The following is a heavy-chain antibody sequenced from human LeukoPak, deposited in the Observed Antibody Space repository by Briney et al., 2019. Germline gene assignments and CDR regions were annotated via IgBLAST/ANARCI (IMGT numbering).Heavy chain of an antibody. V-gene: IGHV3-30*03. CDR1: GFTFSRHG. CDR2: ISNDGSRK. CDR3: ARDKAWNYFDY. J-gene: IGHJ4*02. D-gene: IGHD3-3*01. Sequence: GGSLRLSCAPSGFTFSRHGMHWVRQAPGKGLEWVAIISNDGSRKYYAHSVEGRFTISRDNSKNTLYLQMDSLRAEDTAVYYCARDKAWNYFDYWGQGTLVTVSS.